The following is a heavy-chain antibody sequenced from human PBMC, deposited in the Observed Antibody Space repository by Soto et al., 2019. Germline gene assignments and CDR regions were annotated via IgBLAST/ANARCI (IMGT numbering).Heavy chain of an antibody. J-gene: IGHJ4*02. CDR2: IYHSGST. V-gene: IGHV4-30-2*01. Sequence: QLQLQESGSGLVKPSQTLSLTCAVSVSSISSGGYSWSWIRQPPGKGLEWIGYIYHSGSTYYNPSLNSRVTRSVDRSKKQFSLKLSSVTAADTAVYYCARGLNTAVALDYWGQGTLVTVSS. CDR3: ARGLNTAVALDY. CDR1: VSSISSGGYS. D-gene: IGHD5-18*01.